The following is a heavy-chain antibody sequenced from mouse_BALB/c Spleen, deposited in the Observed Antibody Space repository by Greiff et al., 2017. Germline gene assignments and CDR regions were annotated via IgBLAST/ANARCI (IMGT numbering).Heavy chain of an antibody. CDR1: GFNIKDTY. Sequence: EVQLQQSGAELVKPGASVKLSCTASGFNIKDTYMHWVKQRPEQGLEWIGRIDPANGNTKYDPKFQGKATITADTSSNTAYLQLSSLTSEDTAVYYCASTTVVDYFDYWGQGTTLTVSS. CDR3: ASTTVVDYFDY. J-gene: IGHJ2*01. D-gene: IGHD1-1*01. V-gene: IGHV14-3*02. CDR2: IDPANGNT.